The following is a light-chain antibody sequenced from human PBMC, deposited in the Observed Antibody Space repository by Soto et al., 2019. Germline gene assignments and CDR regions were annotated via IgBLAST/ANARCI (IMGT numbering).Light chain of an antibody. CDR1: SSNIGSNY. CDR2: KTE. J-gene: IGLJ2*01. CDR3: AAWDDSLSGVV. V-gene: IGLV1-47*01. Sequence: QSVLTQPPSASGTPGQRVTISCSGSSSNIGSNYVYWYQQFPGTAPKLLIYKTEQRPSGVPDRFSGSKSGTSASLAISGLRSEDEADYYCAAWDDSLSGVVFGGGTKLTVL.